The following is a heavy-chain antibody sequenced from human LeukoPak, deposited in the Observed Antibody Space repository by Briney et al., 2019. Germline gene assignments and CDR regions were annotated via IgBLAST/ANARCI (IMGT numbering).Heavy chain of an antibody. CDR1: GGSISNNNYY. J-gene: IGHJ4*02. D-gene: IGHD3-22*01. V-gene: IGHV4-39*02. CDR2: IYYSGST. CDR3: ARLKDYDSSGQIWGYYFDY. Sequence: SETLSLTCTVSGGSISNNNYYWGWIRQPPGKGLEWIGSIYYSGSTYYNPSLKSRVTISVDTSKNHFSLELSSVTAADTAFYHCARLKDYDSSGQIWGYYFDYWGQETLVTVSS.